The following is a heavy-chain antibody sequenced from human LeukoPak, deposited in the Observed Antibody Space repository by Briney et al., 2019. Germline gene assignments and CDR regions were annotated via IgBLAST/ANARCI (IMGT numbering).Heavy chain of an antibody. CDR1: GASMSSSGYY. V-gene: IGHV4-39*01. CDR2: TSYGGKT. D-gene: IGHD1-1*01. Sequence: PSETLSLTCTVSGASMSSSGYYWGWIRQPPGKGLEWIASTSYGGKTYSNPSLESRVTMSVDTSKNQFSLRVTSVTAPDTAVYYCAKYQTGTMFASWGQGTLVSVSS. CDR3: AKYQTGTMFAS. J-gene: IGHJ4*02.